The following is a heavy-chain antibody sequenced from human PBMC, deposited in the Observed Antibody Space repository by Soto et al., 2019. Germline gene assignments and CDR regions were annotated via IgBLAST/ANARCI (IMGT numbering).Heavy chain of an antibody. D-gene: IGHD2-21*01. CDR3: VRAPLDYYSADYFDN. V-gene: IGHV1-8*01. CDR1: GYTLTNND. J-gene: IGHJ4*02. CDR2: MNPYSGNT. Sequence: ASVNVSCKASGYTLTNNDINWVRQATGQGLEWMGWMNPYSGNTGYAQKFQGRVTMTRDNSITTAYMELSSLRSEDTAVYYCVRAPLDYYSADYFDNWGQGTLVTVSS.